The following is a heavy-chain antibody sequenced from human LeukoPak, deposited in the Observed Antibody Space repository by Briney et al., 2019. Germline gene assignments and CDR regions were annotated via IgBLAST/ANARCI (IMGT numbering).Heavy chain of an antibody. Sequence: SETLSLTCTVSGGSISGNAWSWIRQTPEKGLEWIGYIYKSGSTKYNPSLKGRVTISPDTSKNQFSLKLRSVAAADTAVYYCARRPGYSSGWYDYWGQGTLVTVSS. J-gene: IGHJ4*02. CDR2: IYKSGST. CDR1: GGSISGNA. CDR3: ARRPGYSSGWYDY. D-gene: IGHD6-19*01. V-gene: IGHV4-59*08.